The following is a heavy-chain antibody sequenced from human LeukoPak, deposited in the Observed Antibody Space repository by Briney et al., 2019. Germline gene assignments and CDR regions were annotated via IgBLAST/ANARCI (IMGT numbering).Heavy chain of an antibody. CDR3: ARDGGKEQWLRSYYFDY. V-gene: IGHV4-4*02. CDR2: IYHSGST. J-gene: IGHJ4*02. D-gene: IGHD6-19*01. Sequence: SETLSLTCAVSGGSISSSNWWSWVRQPPGKGLEWIGEIYHSGSTNYNPSPKSRVTISVDKSKNQFSLKLSSVTAADTAVYYCARDGGKEQWLRSYYFDYWGQGTLVTVSS. CDR1: GGSISSSNW.